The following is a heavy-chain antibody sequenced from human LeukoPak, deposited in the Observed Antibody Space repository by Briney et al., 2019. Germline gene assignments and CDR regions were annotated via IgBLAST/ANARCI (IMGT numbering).Heavy chain of an antibody. Sequence: GGSLRLSCAASGFTVSSNYMSWVRQAPGKGLEWVSTIYSGGSTYYADSVKGRFTISRDNAKNSLYLQMNSLRAEDTAVYYCARDGGTAMVTIRTFDPWGQGTLVTVSS. CDR1: GFTVSSNY. J-gene: IGHJ5*02. CDR2: IYSGGST. CDR3: ARDGGTAMVTIRTFDP. V-gene: IGHV3-66*01. D-gene: IGHD5-18*01.